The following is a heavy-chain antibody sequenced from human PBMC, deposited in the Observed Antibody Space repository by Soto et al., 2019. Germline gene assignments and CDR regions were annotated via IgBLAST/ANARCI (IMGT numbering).Heavy chain of an antibody. CDR1: GYGFTTYG. CDR2: ISAHNGNT. V-gene: IGHV1-18*01. D-gene: IGHD1-1*01. CDR3: ARGRYADY. J-gene: IGHJ4*02. Sequence: QVHLVQSGAEVKKPGASVKVSCKGSGYGFTTYGITWVRQAPGQGLEWMAWISAHNGNTNYAQKLQGRVTVTRDTSPSTDYRETSSQRSDDTAVYYCARGRYADYWGQEALVTVSS.